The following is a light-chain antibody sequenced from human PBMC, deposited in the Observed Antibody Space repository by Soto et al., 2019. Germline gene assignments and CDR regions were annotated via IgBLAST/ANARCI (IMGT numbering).Light chain of an antibody. CDR1: QSISNY. J-gene: IGKJ1*01. Sequence: DIQMTQSPSSLSASVGDRVTITCRASQSISNYLNWYQQKAGKAPKLLIYAASSLESGVPSRFSGGGSGPDFTLTISSLQPDDFATYYCQHYNSYSEAFGQGTKVDIK. V-gene: IGKV1-39*01. CDR3: QHYNSYSEA. CDR2: AAS.